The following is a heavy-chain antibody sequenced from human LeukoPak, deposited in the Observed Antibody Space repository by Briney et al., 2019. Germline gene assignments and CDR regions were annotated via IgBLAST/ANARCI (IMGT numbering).Heavy chain of an antibody. CDR1: GFTFSSYG. J-gene: IGHJ4*02. CDR3: AKDEGGIVGATFDY. V-gene: IGHV3-30*02. D-gene: IGHD1-26*01. CDR2: IRYDGSNK. Sequence: PGGSLRLSCAASGFTFSSYGMHWVRQAPGKGLEWVAFIRYDGSNKYYADSVKGRFTISRDNAKNSLYLQMNSLRAEDTALYYCAKDEGGIVGATFDYWGQGTLVTVSS.